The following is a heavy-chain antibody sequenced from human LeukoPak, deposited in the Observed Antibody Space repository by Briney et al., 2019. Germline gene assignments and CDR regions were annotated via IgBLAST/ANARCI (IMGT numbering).Heavy chain of an antibody. CDR3: AREVRGVIALYYSYNYLDV. J-gene: IGHJ6*03. D-gene: IGHD3-10*01. CDR2: IYTSGSI. CDR1: GGSISSGSYY. V-gene: IGHV4-61*02. Sequence: SQTLPLTCTVSGGSISSGSYYWSWIRQPAGKGLEWIGRIYTSGSINYNPSLKSRVTISVDTSKNQFSLKLSSVTAADSAVYYCAREVRGVIALYYSYNYLDVWGKGITVTVAS.